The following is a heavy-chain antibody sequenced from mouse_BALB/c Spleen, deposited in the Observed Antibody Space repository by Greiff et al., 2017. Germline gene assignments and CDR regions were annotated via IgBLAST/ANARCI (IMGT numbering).Heavy chain of an antibody. D-gene: IGHD2-4*01. Sequence: QLQQSGPELMKPGASVTISCKASGYSFTSYYMHWVKQSHGKSLEWIGYIDTFNGGTSYNQKFKGKATLTVDKASSTAYMHLSSLTSEDSAVYYCARFYYDYDVAYWGQGTLVTVSA. CDR2: IDTFNGGT. V-gene: IGHV1S135*01. J-gene: IGHJ3*01. CDR1: GYSFTSYY. CDR3: ARFYYDYDVAY.